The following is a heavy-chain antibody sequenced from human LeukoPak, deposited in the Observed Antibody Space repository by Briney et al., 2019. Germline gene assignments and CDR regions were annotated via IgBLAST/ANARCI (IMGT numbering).Heavy chain of an antibody. D-gene: IGHD1-26*01. J-gene: IGHJ4*02. V-gene: IGHV3-7*01. CDR3: ARDKIVGATHFDY. CDR1: GFTFSTYW. CDR2: IKQDGSEK. Sequence: GGSLRLSCAASGFTFSTYWMSWVRQAPGKGLEWVANIKQDGSEKYYVDSVKGRFTISRDNAKNSLYLQMNSLRAEDTALYYCARDKIVGATHFDYWGQGTLVTVSS.